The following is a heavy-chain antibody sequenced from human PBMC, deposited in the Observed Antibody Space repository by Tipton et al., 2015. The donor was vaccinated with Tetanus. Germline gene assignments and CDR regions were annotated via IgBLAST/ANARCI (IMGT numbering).Heavy chain of an antibody. CDR2: VHYSGRT. Sequence: TLSLTCTVSGGSVRSGDYDWNWIRQPPGKGLEWIGYVHYSGRTNKSPSLKSRVTLSIDRSKNQFSLSLTSVTAADTAVYYCARAFCNYNCHGGYFDYWGQGTLVTVSS. J-gene: IGHJ4*02. V-gene: IGHV4-61*08. CDR1: GGSVRSGDYD. D-gene: IGHD2/OR15-2a*01. CDR3: ARAFCNYNCHGGYFDY.